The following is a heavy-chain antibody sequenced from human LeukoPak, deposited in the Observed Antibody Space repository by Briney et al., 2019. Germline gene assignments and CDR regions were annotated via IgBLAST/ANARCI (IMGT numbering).Heavy chain of an antibody. V-gene: IGHV4-39*07. CDR1: AGSIISTNCY. CDR2: IYTSGST. CDR3: ARVMWTNWFDP. J-gene: IGHJ5*02. Sequence: SETLSLTCTVSAGSIISTNCYWGWIRQPPGMALEWIGRIYTSGSTDYNPSLKSRVTMSVDTSKNQFSLKLSSVTAADTAVYYCARVMWTNWFDPWGQGTLVTVSS. D-gene: IGHD2-21*01.